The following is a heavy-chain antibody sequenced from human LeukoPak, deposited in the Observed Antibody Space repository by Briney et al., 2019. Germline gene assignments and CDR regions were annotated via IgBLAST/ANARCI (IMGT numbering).Heavy chain of an antibody. J-gene: IGHJ4*02. CDR2: IYPPDSDT. CDR3: ASHVGDYYDSSGPKGVDY. Sequence: GESLRISCRGSGYSFTNYWFGWVRQLPGKGLGGRGIIYPPDSDTRYSPSFQGQVTISADKSISTAYLQWSSLKASDTAMYYCASHVGDYYDSSGPKGVDYWGQGTLVTVSS. V-gene: IGHV5-51*01. D-gene: IGHD3-22*01. CDR1: GYSFTNYW.